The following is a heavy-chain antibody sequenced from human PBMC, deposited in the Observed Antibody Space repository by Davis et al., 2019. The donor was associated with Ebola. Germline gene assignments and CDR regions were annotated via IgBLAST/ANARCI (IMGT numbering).Heavy chain of an antibody. CDR2: ISAYNGNT. Sequence: ASVTVSCKASGYTFTSYGISWVRQAPGQGLEWMGWISAYNGNTNYAQKLQGRVTMTTDTSTSTAYMELRSLRSDDTAVYYCARDPRRAYFGVAFDYWGQGTLVTVSS. CDR1: GYTFTSYG. D-gene: IGHD3-3*01. CDR3: ARDPRRAYFGVAFDY. J-gene: IGHJ4*02. V-gene: IGHV1-18*01.